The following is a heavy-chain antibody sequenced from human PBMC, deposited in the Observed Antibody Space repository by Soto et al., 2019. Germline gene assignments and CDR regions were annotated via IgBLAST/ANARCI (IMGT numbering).Heavy chain of an antibody. D-gene: IGHD2-15*01. CDR1: GYTLTELS. CDR2: FDPEDGET. CDR3: AGGGYCSGGSCYPSSADY. V-gene: IGHV1-24*01. Sequence: ASVKVSCKVSGYTLTELSMHWVRQAPGKGLEWMGGFDPEDGETIYAQKFQGRVTMTEDTSTDTAYMELSSLRSEDTAGYYCAGGGYCSGGSCYPSSADYWGQGTLVTVSS. J-gene: IGHJ4*02.